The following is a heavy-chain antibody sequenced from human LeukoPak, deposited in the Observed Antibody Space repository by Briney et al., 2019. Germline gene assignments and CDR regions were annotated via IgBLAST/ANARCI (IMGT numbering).Heavy chain of an antibody. J-gene: IGHJ6*03. D-gene: IGHD5-24*01. CDR1: GGTFSSYA. CDR2: IIPILGIA. V-gene: IGHV1-69*04. CDR3: ARARDGYNRYYYYMDV. Sequence: SVKVSCKASGGTFSSYAISWVRQAPGQGLEWMGRIIPILGIANYAQKFQGRVTITTDESTSTAYMELSSLRSEDTAVYYCARARDGYNRYYYYMDVWGKGTTVTVSS.